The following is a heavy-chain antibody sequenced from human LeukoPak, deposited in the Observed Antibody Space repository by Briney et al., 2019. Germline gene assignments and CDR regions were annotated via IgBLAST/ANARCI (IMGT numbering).Heavy chain of an antibody. CDR3: ARQGDYDAFDI. CDR2: IYYSGST. CDR1: GGSISSYY. J-gene: IGHJ3*02. Sequence: SETLSLTCTVSGGSISSYYWSWIRQPPGKGLEWIGYIYYSGSTNYNPSLKSRVTISVDTSKNQFSLKLSSVTAADTAVYYCARQGDYDAFDIWGQGTMVTVFS. D-gene: IGHD4-11*01. V-gene: IGHV4-59*08.